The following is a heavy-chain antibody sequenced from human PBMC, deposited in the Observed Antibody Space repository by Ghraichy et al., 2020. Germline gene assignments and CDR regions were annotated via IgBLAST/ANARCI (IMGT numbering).Heavy chain of an antibody. CDR3: ARGGQYYGSGDLYYFDS. CDR1: GFTFSSYW. J-gene: IGHJ4*02. Sequence: GGSLRLSCAASGFTFSSYWMSWVRQAPGKGLEWVANIKQDGSEKYYVDSVKGRFTISRDNAKNSLYLQMNSLRAEDTAVYYCARGGQYYGSGDLYYFDSWGQGTLVTVSS. CDR2: IKQDGSEK. D-gene: IGHD3-10*01. V-gene: IGHV3-7*03.